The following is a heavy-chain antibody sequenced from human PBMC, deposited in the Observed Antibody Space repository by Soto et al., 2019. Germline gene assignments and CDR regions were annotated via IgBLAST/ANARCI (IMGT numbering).Heavy chain of an antibody. CDR2: FDPEDGET. D-gene: IGHD3-3*01. V-gene: IGHV1-24*01. CDR1: GYALTELS. CDR3: ATSGGVSSPNVYYYYYMDV. Sequence: QVQLVQSGAEVKKPGASVKVSCKVSGYALTELSMHWVRQAPGKGLEWMGGFDPEDGETIYAQKFQGRVTMTEDTSKDTAYMELSSLRSEDTAVYYCATSGGVSSPNVYYYYYMDVWGKGTTVTVSS. J-gene: IGHJ6*03.